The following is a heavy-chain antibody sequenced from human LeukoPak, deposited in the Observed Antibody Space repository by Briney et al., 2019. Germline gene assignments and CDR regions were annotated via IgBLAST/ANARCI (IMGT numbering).Heavy chain of an antibody. V-gene: IGHV4-4*02. Sequence: PSETLSLTCAVSGGPISSSNWWSWVRQPPGKGLEWIGEIYHSGSTNYNPSLKSRVTISVDKSKNQFSLKPSSVTAADTAVYYCARDRWSSVTTDAFDIWGQGTMVTVSS. J-gene: IGHJ3*02. CDR1: GGPISSSNW. CDR2: IYHSGST. CDR3: ARDRWSSVTTDAFDI. D-gene: IGHD4-17*01.